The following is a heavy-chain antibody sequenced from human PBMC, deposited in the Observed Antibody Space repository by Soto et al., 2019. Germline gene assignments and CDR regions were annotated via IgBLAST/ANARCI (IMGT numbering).Heavy chain of an antibody. Sequence: QVQLVQSGAEVKKPGASVKVSCKASGYTFTSYGISWVRQSPGQGLEWMGWISAYNGNTNYAQKLQGRVTMTTDTSPSTAYMELRSLRSDDTAVYYCARDSLLWFGESPSYYYYGMDVWGQGTTVTVSS. V-gene: IGHV1-18*04. J-gene: IGHJ6*02. CDR3: ARDSLLWFGESPSYYYYGMDV. CDR1: GYTFTSYG. CDR2: ISAYNGNT. D-gene: IGHD3-10*01.